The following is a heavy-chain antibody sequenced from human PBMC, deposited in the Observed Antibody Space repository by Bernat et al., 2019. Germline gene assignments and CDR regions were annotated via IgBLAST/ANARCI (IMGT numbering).Heavy chain of an antibody. CDR2: IIPIFGTA. D-gene: IGHD6-19*01. Sequence: QVQLVQSGAEVKKPGSPVKVSCKASGDTFSSYVISWVRQAPGQGLEWMGGIIPIFGTANYAQKFQGRVTITADESTSTAYMELSSLRSEDTAVYYCARGRAVAAPWDAFDMWGQGTMVTVSS. CDR1: GDTFSSYV. CDR3: ARGRAVAAPWDAFDM. V-gene: IGHV1-69*01. J-gene: IGHJ3*02.